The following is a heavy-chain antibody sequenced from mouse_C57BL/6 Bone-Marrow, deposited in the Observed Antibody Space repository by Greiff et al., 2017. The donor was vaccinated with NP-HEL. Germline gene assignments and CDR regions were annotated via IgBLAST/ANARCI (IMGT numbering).Heavy chain of an antibody. CDR2: SRNKANDYTT. J-gene: IGHJ1*03. V-gene: IGHV7-1*01. D-gene: IGHD1-1*01. CDR3: AREPYYGSSYNWYFDV. Sequence: EVNVVESGGGLVQSGRSLRLSCATSGFTFSDFYMEWVRQAPGKGLEWIAASRNKANDYTTEYSASVKGRFIVSRDTSQSILDLQMNALRAEDTAIYYCAREPYYGSSYNWYFDVWGTGTTVTVSS. CDR1: GFTFSDFY.